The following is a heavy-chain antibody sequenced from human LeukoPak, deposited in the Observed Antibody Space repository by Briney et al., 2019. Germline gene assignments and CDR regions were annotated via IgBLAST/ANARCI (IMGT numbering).Heavy chain of an antibody. Sequence: PSETLSLTCTVSGGSLSSYYWSWIRQPPGKGLEWIGYIYYSGSTNYNPSLKSRVTISVDTSKNQFSLKLSSVTAADTAVYYCARDGGRIPPRDYYDSSGSSLWYFDLWGRGTLVTVSS. CDR2: IYYSGST. CDR1: GGSLSSYY. V-gene: IGHV4-59*01. D-gene: IGHD3-22*01. CDR3: ARDGGRIPPRDYYDSSGSSLWYFDL. J-gene: IGHJ2*01.